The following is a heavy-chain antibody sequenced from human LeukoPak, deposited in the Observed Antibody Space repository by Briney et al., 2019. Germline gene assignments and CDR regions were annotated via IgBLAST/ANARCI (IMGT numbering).Heavy chain of an antibody. Sequence: SVKVSCKASGGTFINHAFSWVRQAPGQGLEWMGGIIPIDDSTNYVQKFQDRVMITADEATNIIYMELGSLKSEDTAEYYCARHSGHSSWYYGLDVWGQGTTVIVSS. D-gene: IGHD6-13*01. CDR2: IIPIDDST. CDR1: GGTFINHA. CDR3: ARHSGHSSWYYGLDV. V-gene: IGHV1-69*13. J-gene: IGHJ6*02.